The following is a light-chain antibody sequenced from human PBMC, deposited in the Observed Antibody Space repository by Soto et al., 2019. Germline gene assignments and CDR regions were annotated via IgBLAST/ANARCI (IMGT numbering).Light chain of an antibody. V-gene: IGKV3-20*01. CDR2: GAS. Sequence: EIMLAQSPGTLSLSPGERATLSCRASQSLSSTNLAWYQQKPGQAPRLLIYGASNRATGIPDRFSGSGSGTDFTLTIRRXEPEDFAVYYCQQYAMSPWTFGQGTKVDTK. J-gene: IGKJ1*01. CDR1: QSLSSTN. CDR3: QQYAMSPWT.